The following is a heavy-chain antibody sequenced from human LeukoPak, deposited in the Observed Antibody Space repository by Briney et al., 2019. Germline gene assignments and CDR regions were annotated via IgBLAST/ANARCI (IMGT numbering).Heavy chain of an antibody. CDR1: GFTFSDYY. CDR3: ARVPMVRGVIPLYFDY. D-gene: IGHD3-10*01. CDR2: ISSSGRSI. V-gene: IGHV3-11*01. Sequence: PGGSLRLSCAASGFTFSDYYMSWIRQAPGKGLEWVSYISSSGRSIYYADSVKGRFTISRDNAKNSLYLQMNSLRAEDTAVYYCARVPMVRGVIPLYFDYWGQGTLVTVSS. J-gene: IGHJ4*02.